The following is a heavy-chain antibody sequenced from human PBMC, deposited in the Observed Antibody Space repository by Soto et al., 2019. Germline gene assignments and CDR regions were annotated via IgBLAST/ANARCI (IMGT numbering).Heavy chain of an antibody. CDR1: GYTFTNFY. J-gene: IGHJ6*02. CDR3: ARGEGSEYNCVQYYYGMDV. Sequence: QVQLVQSGAEVKKPGASVNVSCKASGYTFTNFYLHWVRQAPVQGLEWVGIINPTGGDTSYAQKFQGRVTMTRDTSTSTVYMELSSLRSEDTAVYYCARGEGSEYNCVQYYYGMDVWGQGTTVTVSS. D-gene: IGHD1-1*01. V-gene: IGHV1-46*01. CDR2: INPTGGDT.